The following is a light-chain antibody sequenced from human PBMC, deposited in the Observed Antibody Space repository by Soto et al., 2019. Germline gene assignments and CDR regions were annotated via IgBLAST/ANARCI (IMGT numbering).Light chain of an antibody. CDR1: QSVRDN. Sequence: ETLLTQSPATLSVSPGERATLSCRASQSVRDNLAWYQQKPGQAPRLLIYGASTRAPGIPDRFSGSGFGTEFSLTISSLXSXXXXXXXXXXXNXWPXSTFGQGTKLEIK. V-gene: IGKV3-15*01. J-gene: IGKJ2*01. CDR2: GAS. CDR3: XXXNXWPXST.